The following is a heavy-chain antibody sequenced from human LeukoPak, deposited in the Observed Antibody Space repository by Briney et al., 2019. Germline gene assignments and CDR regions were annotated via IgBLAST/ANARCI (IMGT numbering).Heavy chain of an antibody. D-gene: IGHD3-10*01. CDR2: ISYDGSNK. J-gene: IGHJ4*02. CDR3: EVGDY. V-gene: IGHV3-30*03. Sequence: GGSLGLSCAASGFPFSDYWMHWGRPAPGKGLEGVAVISYDGSNKYYADSVKGRFTISRDNSKNTLYLQINSLSAEDTAVYYCEVGDYWGQGTLVTVSS. CDR1: GFPFSDYW.